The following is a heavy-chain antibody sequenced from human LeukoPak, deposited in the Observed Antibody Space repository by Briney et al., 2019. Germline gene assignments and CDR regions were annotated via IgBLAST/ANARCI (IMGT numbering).Heavy chain of an antibody. CDR3: AKDSLYGMFDY. CDR2: ISGSGGST. Sequence: GGTLRLSCAASGFTFSSYAMSWVRQAPGRGLEWVSAISGSGGSTYYADSVKGRFTISRDNSKNTLYLQMNSLRAEDTAVYYCAKDSLYGMFDYWGQGTLVTVSS. CDR1: GFTFSSYA. D-gene: IGHD3-16*01. J-gene: IGHJ4*02. V-gene: IGHV3-23*01.